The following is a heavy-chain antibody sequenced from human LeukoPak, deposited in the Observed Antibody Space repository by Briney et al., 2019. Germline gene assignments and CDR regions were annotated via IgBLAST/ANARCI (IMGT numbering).Heavy chain of an antibody. CDR3: ARSGRATIIAAAVPYYYYYMDV. J-gene: IGHJ6*03. D-gene: IGHD6-13*01. Sequence: GESLKISRKGSGYSFTSYWIGWVRQMPGKGLEWMGIIYPGDSDTRYSPSFQGQVTISADKSISTAYLQWSSLKASDTAMYYCARSGRATIIAAAVPYYYYYMDVWGKGTTVTVSS. CDR2: IYPGDSDT. CDR1: GYSFTSYW. V-gene: IGHV5-51*01.